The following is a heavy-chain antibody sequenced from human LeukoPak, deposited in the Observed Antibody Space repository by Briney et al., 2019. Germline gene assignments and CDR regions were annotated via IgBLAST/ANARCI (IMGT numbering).Heavy chain of an antibody. CDR1: GFTFSSYD. CDR3: AKDRDRNYAGYFDF. D-gene: IGHD5-24*01. CDR2: IGSAGDT. V-gene: IGHV3-13*01. J-gene: IGHJ4*02. Sequence: PGGSLRLSCAASGFTFSSYDMHWVRQATGKGLEWVSAIGSAGDTYYPGSVKGRFTISRENAKNSLYLQMNSLRAEDTAVYYCAKDRDRNYAGYFDFWGLGTLVTVSS.